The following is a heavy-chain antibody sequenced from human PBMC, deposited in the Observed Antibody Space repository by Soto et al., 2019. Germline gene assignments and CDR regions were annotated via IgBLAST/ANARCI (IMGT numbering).Heavy chain of an antibody. D-gene: IGHD6-19*01. V-gene: IGHV4-39*01. CDR1: GGSISSSSYY. J-gene: IGHJ4*02. Sequence: QLQLQESGPGLVKPSETLSLTCTVSGGSISSSSYYWGWIRQPPGKGLEWIGSIYYSGSTYYNPSLKSRVTISVDTSKNQFSLKLSSVTAADTAVYYCARRVAVAGFDYWGQGTLVTVSS. CDR2: IYYSGST. CDR3: ARRVAVAGFDY.